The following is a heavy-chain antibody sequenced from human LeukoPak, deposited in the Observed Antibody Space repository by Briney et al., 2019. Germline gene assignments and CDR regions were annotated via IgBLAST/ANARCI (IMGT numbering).Heavy chain of an antibody. CDR2: LYYSGST. CDR3: ARESPYIYSSYDRPFDS. CDR1: GGSITSGDYF. Sequence: SQTLSLTCTVSGGSITSGDYFWTWIRQPPGKGLEWIGYLYYSGSTYYNPSLKSRVSILVDTSKNQFSLRLSFVTAADTAVYYCARESPYIYSSYDRPFDSWGQGTLVTVSS. D-gene: IGHD5-12*01. V-gene: IGHV4-30-4*01. J-gene: IGHJ4*02.